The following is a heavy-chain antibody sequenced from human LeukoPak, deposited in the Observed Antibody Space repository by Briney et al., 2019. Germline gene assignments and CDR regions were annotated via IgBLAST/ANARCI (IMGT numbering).Heavy chain of an antibody. Sequence: SQTLALTCAISGDSVSSNSAAWNWIRQSPSRGLEWLGRTYYRSKWYNDYAVSVKSRITINPDTSKNQFSLQLNFVTPEDTAVYYCARDIVGYSYSFNSFDYWGQGTLVTVSS. CDR1: GDSVSSNSAA. V-gene: IGHV6-1*01. D-gene: IGHD5-18*01. J-gene: IGHJ4*02. CDR3: ARDIVGYSYSFNSFDY. CDR2: TYYRSKWYN.